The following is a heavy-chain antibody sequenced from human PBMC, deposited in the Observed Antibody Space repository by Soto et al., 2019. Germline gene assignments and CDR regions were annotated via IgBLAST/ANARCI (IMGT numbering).Heavy chain of an antibody. CDR3: ARGRMQGPIVVVPAALRY. CDR2: SNHSGST. Sequence: QVQLQQWGAGLLKPSETLSLTCAVYGGSFSGYYWSWIRQPPGKGLEWIGESNHSGSTNYNPSLKSRVTISVDTSKNQFSLKLSSVTAADTAVYYCARGRMQGPIVVVPAALRYWGQGTLVTVSS. J-gene: IGHJ4*02. D-gene: IGHD2-2*01. V-gene: IGHV4-34*01. CDR1: GGSFSGYY.